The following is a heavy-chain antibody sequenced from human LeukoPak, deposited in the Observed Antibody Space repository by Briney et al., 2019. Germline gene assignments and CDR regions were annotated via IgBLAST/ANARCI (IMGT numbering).Heavy chain of an antibody. J-gene: IGHJ4*02. CDR1: GYTFTXXY. CDR2: INPSGGST. CDR3: ARDRVTETFDY. Sequence: VXVSCKASGYTFTXXYMHWVRQAPGQGLEWMGIINPSGGSTSYAPKFQGRVTMTRDTSTSTVYMELSSLRSEDTAVYYCARDRVTETFDYWGQGTLVTVSS. V-gene: IGHV1-46*01. D-gene: IGHD1-14*01.